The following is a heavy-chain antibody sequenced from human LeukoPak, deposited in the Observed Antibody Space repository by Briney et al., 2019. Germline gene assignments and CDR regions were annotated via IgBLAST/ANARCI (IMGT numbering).Heavy chain of an antibody. CDR1: GFTFSSYG. CDR2: ISYDGSNK. J-gene: IGHJ4*02. CDR3: AKDEVIQLWAFVDY. D-gene: IGHD5-18*01. V-gene: IGHV3-30*18. Sequence: GGSLRLSCAASGFTFSSYGMHWVRQAPGKGLEWVAVISYDGSNKYYADSVKGRFTISRDNSKNTLYLQMNSLRAEDTAVYYCAKDEVIQLWAFVDYWGQGTLVTVSS.